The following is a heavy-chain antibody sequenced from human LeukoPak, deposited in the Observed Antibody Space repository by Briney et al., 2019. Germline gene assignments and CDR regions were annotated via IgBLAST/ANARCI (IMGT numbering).Heavy chain of an antibody. CDR1: GGTFSSYA. J-gene: IGHJ4*02. Sequence: CSVKVSCKASGGTFSSYAIRWVGQAAGQGLGWMGGIIPMFGTANYAQKFQGRVTSTTDESTSTAYMELSSVRSEDTAVYYFAVTKSGYSYGSPSYYFDYWGQGTLVTVSS. CDR2: IIPMFGTA. D-gene: IGHD5-18*01. CDR3: AVTKSGYSYGSPSYYFDY. V-gene: IGHV1-69*05.